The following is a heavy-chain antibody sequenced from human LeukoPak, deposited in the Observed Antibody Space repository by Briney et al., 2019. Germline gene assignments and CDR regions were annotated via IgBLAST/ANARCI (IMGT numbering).Heavy chain of an antibody. J-gene: IGHJ4*02. Sequence: GGSLRLSCAASGFTFSSYAMSWVRQALGKGLEWVSAISGSGGSTYYADSVKGRFTISRDNSKNTLYLQMNSLRAEDTAVYYCAKYEIGVVIHPFDYWGQGTLVTVSS. CDR2: ISGSGGST. D-gene: IGHD3-3*01. CDR1: GFTFSSYA. CDR3: AKYEIGVVIHPFDY. V-gene: IGHV3-23*01.